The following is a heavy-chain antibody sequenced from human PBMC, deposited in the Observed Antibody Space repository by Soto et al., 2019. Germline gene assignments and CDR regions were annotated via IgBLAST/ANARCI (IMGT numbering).Heavy chain of an antibody. CDR1: GYAFTSYG. Sequence: QVQLLQSGPEVKKPGASVKISCKASGYAFTSYGFSWVRQAPGQGLEWMGWISAYNGHTHYAQNLQGRVTMTTDTSTTTSYMELRSLSSDDTAVYYWARDQTTRWEVRPPGYWGQGTLVTVSS. D-gene: IGHD1-26*01. V-gene: IGHV1-18*04. CDR3: ARDQTTRWEVRPPGY. J-gene: IGHJ4*02. CDR2: ISAYNGHT.